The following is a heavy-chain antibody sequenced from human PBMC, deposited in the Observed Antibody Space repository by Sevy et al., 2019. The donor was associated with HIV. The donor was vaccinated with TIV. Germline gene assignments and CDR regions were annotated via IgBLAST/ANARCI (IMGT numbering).Heavy chain of an antibody. J-gene: IGHJ6*02. CDR2: IYSGGST. CDR1: TFRVIDNY. D-gene: IGHD3-22*01. CDR3: ARDRYYDDSEYYYYYYGLDV. Sequence: GGSLRLSCAASTFRVIDNYMSWVRQAPGKGLEWVSTIYSGGSTFYADSVYGRFTISRDNSKNTLYLQMNRLRAEDTVIYYSARDRYYDDSEYYYYYYGLDVWGHGTTVTVSS. V-gene: IGHV3-66*01.